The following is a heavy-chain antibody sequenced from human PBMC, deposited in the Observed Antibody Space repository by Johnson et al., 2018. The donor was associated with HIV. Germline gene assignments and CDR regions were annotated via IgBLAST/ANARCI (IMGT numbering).Heavy chain of an antibody. D-gene: IGHD2-21*02. Sequence: VQLVESGGGLVQPGGSPRLSCAASGFTFSSYWMHWVRQAPGKGLVWVSRINSDGSSTSYADSVKGRFTISRDNAKHTLYLQMNSLRAEDTAVYYCARDWRAYCGGDCYSNAFDIWGQGTMVTVSS. J-gene: IGHJ3*02. CDR3: ARDWRAYCGGDCYSNAFDI. CDR1: GFTFSSYW. V-gene: IGHV3-74*01. CDR2: INSDGSST.